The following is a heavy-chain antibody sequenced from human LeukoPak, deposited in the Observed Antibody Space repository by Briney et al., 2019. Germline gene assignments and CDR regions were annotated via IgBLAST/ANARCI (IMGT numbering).Heavy chain of an antibody. J-gene: IGHJ4*02. V-gene: IGHV3-21*01. CDR1: GFTFSSYS. Sequence: GGSLRLSCAASGFTFSSYSMNWVRQAPGKGLEWVSSISSSSSYIYYADSVKGRFTISRDNAKNSLYLQMNSLRAEDTAVYYCARDFRRLGELSYFDYWGQGTLVTVSS. CDR2: ISSSSSYI. D-gene: IGHD3-16*02. CDR3: ARDFRRLGELSYFDY.